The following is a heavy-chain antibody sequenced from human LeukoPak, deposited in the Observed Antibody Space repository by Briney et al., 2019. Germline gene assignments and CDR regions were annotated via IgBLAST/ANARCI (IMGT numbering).Heavy chain of an antibody. D-gene: IGHD2-2*01. CDR3: ARDGGIVVVPAADPTAFDI. V-gene: IGHV3-11*06. CDR1: GFTFSDYY. J-gene: IGHJ3*02. Sequence: GGSLRLSCAASGFTFSDYYMTWIRQAPGKGLEWVSYISSSSSYIYYADSVKGRFTISRDNAKNSLYLQMNSLRAEDTAVYYCARDGGIVVVPAADPTAFDIWGQGTMVTVSS. CDR2: ISSSSSYI.